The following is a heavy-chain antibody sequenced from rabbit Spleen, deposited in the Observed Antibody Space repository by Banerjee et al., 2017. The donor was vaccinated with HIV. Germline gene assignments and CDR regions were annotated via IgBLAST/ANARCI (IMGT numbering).Heavy chain of an antibody. V-gene: IGHV1S45*01. CDR2: INAVTGKP. Sequence: QERLVESGGGLVKPEGSLKLSCTASGFSFSNKAVMCWVRQAPGKGLEWIACINAVTGKPVYATWAKGRFTISRTSSTTVTLRMTSLTAADRAAYFCARDLVAVIGWNFNLWGPGTLVTVS. CDR1: GFSFSNKAV. D-gene: IGHD1-1*01. CDR3: ARDLVAVIGWNFNL. J-gene: IGHJ4*01.